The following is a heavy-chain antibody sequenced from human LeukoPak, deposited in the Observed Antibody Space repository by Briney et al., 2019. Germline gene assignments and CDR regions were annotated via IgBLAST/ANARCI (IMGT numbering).Heavy chain of an antibody. J-gene: IGHJ4*02. D-gene: IGHD6-13*01. CDR1: GFTFDDYG. Sequence: GRSLRLSCEASGFTFDDYGMHWVRQAPGKGLEWVSTISWNSASVGYVDSVKGRFTISRDNAKKTLYLQMNSLRPEDTALYYCAKDFGYSSSWYDYWGQGTLVTVSS. CDR3: AKDFGYSSSWYDY. V-gene: IGHV3-9*01. CDR2: ISWNSASV.